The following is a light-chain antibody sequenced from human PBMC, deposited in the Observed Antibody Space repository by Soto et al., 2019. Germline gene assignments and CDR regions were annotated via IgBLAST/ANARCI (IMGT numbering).Light chain of an antibody. V-gene: IGKV3D-15*01. CDR2: GAS. CDR3: QQYHNWPTIT. Sequence: EIVMITQSPATLSVSPGERATISCRANQTVSSNLAWYQQKPGQAPRLLIYGASTRATGIPARFSGSGSGTEFTLTISNLQSEDFAVYFCQQYHNWPTITFGHGTRLEIK. J-gene: IGKJ5*01. CDR1: QTVSSN.